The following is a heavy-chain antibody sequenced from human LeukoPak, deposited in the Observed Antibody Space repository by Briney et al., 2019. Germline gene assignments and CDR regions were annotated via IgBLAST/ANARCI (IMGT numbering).Heavy chain of an antibody. D-gene: IGHD3-22*01. J-gene: IGHJ4*02. CDR1: DYSISSGYY. Sequence: SETLSLTCAVSDYSISSGYYWGWIRQPPGKGLEWIGSIYHSGSTYYNPSLKSRVTISVDTSKNQFSLRLSSVTAADTAVYYCARDGHYDSSGYFFGYWGQGTLVTVSS. CDR2: IYHSGST. CDR3: ARDGHYDSSGYFFGY. V-gene: IGHV4-38-2*02.